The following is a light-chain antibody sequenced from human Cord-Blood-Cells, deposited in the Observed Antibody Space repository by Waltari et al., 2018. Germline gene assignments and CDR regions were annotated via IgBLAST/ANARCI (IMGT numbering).Light chain of an antibody. CDR3: QRRSNWPLT. CDR2: AAS. Sequence: EIVLTQSPATLSLSPGERATLSCRASQSVSSYLAWYQQKPGKAPRLLIYAASNRATGIPARFSGSGSGTDFTLTIRSLEPEDFAVYYCQRRSNWPLTFCGVTKVEIK. CDR1: QSVSSY. J-gene: IGKJ4*01. V-gene: IGKV3-11*01.